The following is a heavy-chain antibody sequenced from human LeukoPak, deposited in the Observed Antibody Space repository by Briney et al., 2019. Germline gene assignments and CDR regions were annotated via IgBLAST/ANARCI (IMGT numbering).Heavy chain of an antibody. D-gene: IGHD3-16*02. J-gene: IGHJ4*02. CDR1: GGSISSSSYY. CDR2: IYYSGST. V-gene: IGHV4-39*07. Sequence: SETLSLTCTVSGGSISSSSYYWGWIRQPPGKGLEWIGSIYYSGSTYYNPSLKSRVTISVDTSKNQFSLKLSSVTAADTAVYYCARADMGYVWGSYRYGFLDGGVLDYWGQGTLVTVSS. CDR3: ARADMGYVWGSYRYGFLDGGVLDY.